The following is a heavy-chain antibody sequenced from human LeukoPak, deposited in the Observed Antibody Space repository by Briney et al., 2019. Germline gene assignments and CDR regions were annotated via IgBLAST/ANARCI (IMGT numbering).Heavy chain of an antibody. CDR1: GGSISSYY. CDR2: IYYSGST. D-gene: IGHD3-22*01. Sequence: SETLSLTCTVSGGSISSYYWSWIRQPPGKGLEWIGYIYYSGSTNYNPSLKSRVTISVDTSKNQFSLKLSSVTAADTAVYYCARSGRYYYDSSGYYFYYYHGMDVWGQGTTVTVSS. V-gene: IGHV4-59*01. CDR3: ARSGRYYYDSSGYYFYYYHGMDV. J-gene: IGHJ6*02.